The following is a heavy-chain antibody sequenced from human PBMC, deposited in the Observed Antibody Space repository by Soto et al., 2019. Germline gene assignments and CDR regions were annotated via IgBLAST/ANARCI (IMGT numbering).Heavy chain of an antibody. V-gene: IGHV1-69*01. J-gene: IGHJ6*02. CDR3: ASPEYCSSTSCYYYYYGMDV. Sequence: QVQLVQSGAEVKKPGSSVKVSCKASGGTFGSYAISWVRQAPGQGLEWMGGIIPIFGTANYAQKFQGRVTITADESTSTAYMELSSLRSEDTAVYYCASPEYCSSTSCYYYYYGMDVWGQGTTVTVSS. CDR2: IIPIFGTA. CDR1: GGTFGSYA. D-gene: IGHD2-2*01.